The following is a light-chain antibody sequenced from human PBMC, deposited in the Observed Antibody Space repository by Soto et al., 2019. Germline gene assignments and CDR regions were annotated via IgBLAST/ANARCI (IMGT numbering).Light chain of an antibody. CDR2: DAS. J-gene: IGKJ5*01. Sequence: DIQMTQSPSSLSASVGDRVTITCQASQDISNYLNWYQQKTGKATKLLIYDASNLETGVPSRFNRSGSGTDFTYTISSLQPEDIATYYCQQYDNLPISFGRGTRLDI. CDR1: QDISNY. V-gene: IGKV1-33*01. CDR3: QQYDNLPIS.